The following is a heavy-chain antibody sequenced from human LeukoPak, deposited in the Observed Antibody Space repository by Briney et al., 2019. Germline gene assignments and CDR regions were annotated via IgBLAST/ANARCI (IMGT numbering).Heavy chain of an antibody. CDR3: AKDSFDWLHPDFDY. J-gene: IGHJ4*02. D-gene: IGHD3-9*01. CDR2: ISGSGGST. CDR1: GFTFSSYA. Sequence: PGGSLRLSCAASGFTFSSYAMSWVRQAPGKGLEWVSAISGSGGSTYYADSVKARFTISRDNSKNTLYLQMNSLRAEDTAVYYCAKDSFDWLHPDFDYWGQGTLVTVSS. V-gene: IGHV3-23*01.